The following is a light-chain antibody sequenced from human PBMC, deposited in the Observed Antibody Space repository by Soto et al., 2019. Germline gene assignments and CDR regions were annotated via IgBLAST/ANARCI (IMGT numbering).Light chain of an antibody. CDR1: QSVLYSSNNKNY. J-gene: IGKJ1*01. CDR3: QQYYTSPPT. CDR2: WAS. V-gene: IGKV4-1*01. Sequence: DIVMTQSPDSLAVSLGERATFNCRSSQSVLYSSNNKNYLAWYQQRPGQPPKLLIYWASTRTSGVPDRFSGSGSGTDFTLTISSLQAEDVAVYYCQQYYTSPPTFGQGTKVEIK.